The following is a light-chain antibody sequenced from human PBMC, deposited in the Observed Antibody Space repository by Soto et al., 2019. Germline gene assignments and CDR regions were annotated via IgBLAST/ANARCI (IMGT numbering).Light chain of an antibody. CDR3: AAWDDTLNGGV. J-gene: IGLJ3*02. CDR2: TNN. CDR1: SSNIANNT. Sequence: QSVLTQPPSASGTPGQRVTICCYGSSSNIANNTVNWYQQVPGTAPKLLIHTNNRRPSGVPDRFSGSKSGTSASLDISGLQSEDEANYYCAAWDDTLNGGVFGGGTKVTVL. V-gene: IGLV1-44*01.